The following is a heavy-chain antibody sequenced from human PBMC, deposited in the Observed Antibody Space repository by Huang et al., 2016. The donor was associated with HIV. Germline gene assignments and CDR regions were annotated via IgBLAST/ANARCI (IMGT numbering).Heavy chain of an antibody. D-gene: IGHD2-15*01. V-gene: IGHV3-15*01. J-gene: IGHJ4*02. CDR1: GVTFTNAW. CDR2: IKSKTADDTT. Sequence: EVQLVESGGGLVKPGGSLRLSCTASGVTFTNAWMTWVRKGAVKGLEWVCLIKSKTADDTTDYATPVKGRFIISRKDSESTLSLQMNALKTEDTAVYYCVTMKGDGGGYWGQGTLVTVSS. CDR3: VTMKGDGGGY.